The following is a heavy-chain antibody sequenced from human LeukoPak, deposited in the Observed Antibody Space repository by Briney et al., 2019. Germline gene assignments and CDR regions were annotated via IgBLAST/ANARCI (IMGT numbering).Heavy chain of an antibody. CDR1: GYTFTSYD. CDR2: MNPNSGNT. V-gene: IGHV1-8*03. Sequence: ASVKVSCKASGYTFTSYDINWVRQATGQGLEWMGWMNPNSGNTGYAQKFQGRVTITRNTSISTAYMELSSLRSEDTAVYYCARGSGGRDSYGLWNWFDPWGQGTLVTVSS. CDR3: ARGSGGRDSYGLWNWFDP. J-gene: IGHJ5*02. D-gene: IGHD5-18*01.